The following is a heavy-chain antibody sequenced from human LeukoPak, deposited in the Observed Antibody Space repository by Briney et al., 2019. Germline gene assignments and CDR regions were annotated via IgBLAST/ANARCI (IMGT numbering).Heavy chain of an antibody. D-gene: IGHD3-22*01. Sequence: PGGSLRLSCAASGFTFNSYWMHWVRQAPGKGLVWVSRINSDGSGTSDADFVKGRFTISRDNAKNTLYLQMNSLRAEDTAVYYCGRDAEKKYDSSGYYPNNWFDPWGQGTLVTVSS. J-gene: IGHJ5*02. CDR1: GFTFNSYW. CDR3: GRDAEKKYDSSGYYPNNWFDP. CDR2: INSDGSGT. V-gene: IGHV3-74*01.